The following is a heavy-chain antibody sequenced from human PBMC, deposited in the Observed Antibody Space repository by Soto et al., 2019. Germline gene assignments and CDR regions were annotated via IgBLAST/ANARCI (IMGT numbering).Heavy chain of an antibody. CDR1: GYSFNTYW. CDR3: GRPLYGSGSYYDY. CDR2: VYPGDSDT. V-gene: IGHV5-51*01. D-gene: IGHD3-10*01. J-gene: IGHJ4*02. Sequence: RGESLKISCKGSGYSFNTYWIGWVRQTPGKGLEWMGIVYPGDSDTRYSPSFQGQVTISADKSISTAYLQWSSLKASDTAMYYCGRPLYGSGSYYDYWGQGTLVTVSS.